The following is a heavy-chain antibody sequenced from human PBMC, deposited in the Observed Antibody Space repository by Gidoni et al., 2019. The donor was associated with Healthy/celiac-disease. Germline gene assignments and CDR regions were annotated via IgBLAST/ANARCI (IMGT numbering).Heavy chain of an antibody. J-gene: IGHJ4*02. CDR1: GGSISSYY. CDR2: IYYSGST. V-gene: IGHV4-59*01. Sequence: QVQLQESGPGLVKPSEPLSLTCTVSGGSISSYYWSWIRQPPGKGLEWIGYIYYSGSTNYNPSLKSRVTISVDTSKNQFSLKLSSVTAADTAVYYCARDRYCSGGSCYYFDYWGQGTLVTVSS. D-gene: IGHD2-15*01. CDR3: ARDRYCSGGSCYYFDY.